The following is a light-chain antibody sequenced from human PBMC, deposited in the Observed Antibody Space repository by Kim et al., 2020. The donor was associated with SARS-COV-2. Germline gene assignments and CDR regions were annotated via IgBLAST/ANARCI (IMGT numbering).Light chain of an antibody. CDR3: QQSYSFPFT. Sequence: ASVGDRVTITCRASQSISTYLNWYQQKPGKAPKLLIYATSTLESGVRSTFSGSGSGTEFTLTISSLQPEDFATYYCQQSYSFPFTFGGGTKVDIK. V-gene: IGKV1-39*01. CDR2: ATS. CDR1: QSISTY. J-gene: IGKJ4*01.